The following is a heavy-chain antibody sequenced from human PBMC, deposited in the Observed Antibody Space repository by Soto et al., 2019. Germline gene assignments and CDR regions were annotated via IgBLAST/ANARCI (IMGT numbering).Heavy chain of an antibody. CDR2: IIPIFGTA. J-gene: IGHJ3*02. CDR1: GGTFSSYA. V-gene: IGHV1-69*12. CDR3: ARRPPSSIDAFDI. Sequence: QVQLVQAGAEVKKPGSSVKVCCKASGGTFSSYAISWVRQAPGQGLEWMGGIIPIFGTANYAQKFQGRVTITADESTSTAYMELSSLRSEDTAVYYCARRPPSSIDAFDIWGQGTMVTVSS.